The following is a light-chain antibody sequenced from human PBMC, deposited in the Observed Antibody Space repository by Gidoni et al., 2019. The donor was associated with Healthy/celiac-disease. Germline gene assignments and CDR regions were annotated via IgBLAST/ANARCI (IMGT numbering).Light chain of an antibody. V-gene: IGKV3-15*01. Sequence: EIAMTQSPATLSVSPGERATLSCRASQSVSSNLAWYQQKPGQAPRLLIYGASTRATGIPARFSGSGSGTEFTLTISSLQSEDFAVYYCQQYNNWLPKTFGQGTKVEIK. CDR2: GAS. CDR3: QQYNNWLPKT. J-gene: IGKJ1*01. CDR1: QSVSSN.